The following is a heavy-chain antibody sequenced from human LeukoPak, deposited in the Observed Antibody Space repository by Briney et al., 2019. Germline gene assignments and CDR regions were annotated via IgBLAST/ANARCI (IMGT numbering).Heavy chain of an antibody. D-gene: IGHD6-13*01. V-gene: IGHV1-18*01. Sequence: ASVKVSCKASGYTFTSYGISWVRQAPGQGLEWMGWISAYNGNTNYAQKLQGRVTMTTDTSTSTAYMELRSLRSDDTAVYYCARVMGMAAAGPADYYMDVWGKGTTVTVSS. CDR3: ARVMGMAAAGPADYYMDV. J-gene: IGHJ6*03. CDR1: GYTFTSYG. CDR2: ISAYNGNT.